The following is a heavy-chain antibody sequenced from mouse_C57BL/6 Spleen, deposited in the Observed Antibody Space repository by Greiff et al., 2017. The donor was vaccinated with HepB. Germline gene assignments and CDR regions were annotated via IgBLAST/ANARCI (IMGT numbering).Heavy chain of an antibody. CDR1: GYAFTNYL. Sequence: QVQLQQSGAELVRPGTSVKVSCKASGYAFTNYLIEWVKQRPGQGLEWIGVLSPGSGGTNYNEKFKGKATLTADKSSSTAYMQRSSLTSEDSAVYCCARSGLGQFAYWGQGTLVTVSA. V-gene: IGHV1-54*01. CDR2: LSPGSGGT. CDR3: ARSGLGQFAY. D-gene: IGHD4-1*01. J-gene: IGHJ3*01.